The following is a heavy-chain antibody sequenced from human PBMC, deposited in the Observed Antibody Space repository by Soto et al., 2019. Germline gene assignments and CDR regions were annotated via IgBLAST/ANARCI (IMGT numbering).Heavy chain of an antibody. CDR3: TTASYRTMIVVCFDY. CDR2: IKSKTDGGTT. Sequence: EVQLVESGGGLVKPGGSLRLSCAASGFTFSNAWINWVRQAPGKGLEWVGRIKSKTDGGTTDFAAPVNGRFAISRDDSKNMVSLQMHSLKTEDTGRYYCTTASYRTMIVVCFDYWGHGTLVTVSS. V-gene: IGHV3-15*07. CDR1: GFTFSNAW. J-gene: IGHJ4*01. D-gene: IGHD3-22*01.